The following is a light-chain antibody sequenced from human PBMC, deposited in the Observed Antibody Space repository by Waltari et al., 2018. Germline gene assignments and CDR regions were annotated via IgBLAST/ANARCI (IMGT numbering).Light chain of an antibody. V-gene: IGLV2-14*01. CDR2: EVY. Sequence: QSALTQPASVSGSPGQSITISCTRTSSDVGDYNYVSWYQRHPGKAPKLLIFEVYNRPSGVSDRFSGSKSGNTASLTISGLQAEDEADYFCSSYTSSTTLFGGGTKLTVL. CDR1: SSDVGDYNY. J-gene: IGLJ2*01. CDR3: SSYTSSTTL.